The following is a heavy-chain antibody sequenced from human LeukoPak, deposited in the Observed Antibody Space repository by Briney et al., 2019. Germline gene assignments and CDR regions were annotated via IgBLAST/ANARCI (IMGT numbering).Heavy chain of an antibody. Sequence: GGSLRLSCAASGFTFSSYSMNWVRQAPGKGLEWASSINSSSSYIYYADSVKGRFTISRDNAKNSLYLQMNSLRAEDTAVYYCARGFDPWSLHNWFDPWGQGTLVTVSS. D-gene: IGHD3-9*01. J-gene: IGHJ5*02. CDR1: GFTFSSYS. CDR2: INSSSSYI. V-gene: IGHV3-21*01. CDR3: ARGFDPWSLHNWFDP.